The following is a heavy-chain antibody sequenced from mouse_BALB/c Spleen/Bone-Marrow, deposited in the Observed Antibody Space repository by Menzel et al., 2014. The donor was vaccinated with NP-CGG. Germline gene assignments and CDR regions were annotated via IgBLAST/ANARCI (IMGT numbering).Heavy chain of an antibody. CDR1: GFNFKDTY. J-gene: IGHJ3*01. CDR2: IDPANGNT. V-gene: IGHV14-3*02. Sequence: EVQLQQSGAELVKPGASVKLSCTAFGFNFKDTYMHWVKQRPEQGLEWIGRIDPANGNTKYDPKFQGKATITADTSSNTAYLLLLSLASEDTSVYYCADYYYGSSLFAYWGQGTLVTVSA. D-gene: IGHD1-1*01. CDR3: ADYYYGSSLFAY.